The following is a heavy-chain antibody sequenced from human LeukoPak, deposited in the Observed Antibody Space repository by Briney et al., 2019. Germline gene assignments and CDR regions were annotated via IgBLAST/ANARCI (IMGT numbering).Heavy chain of an antibody. V-gene: IGHV3-30*18. CDR3: AKLHDSSGYYYGLPSFDY. CDR1: GFTFSSYG. Sequence: GGSPRLSCAASGFTFSSYGMHWVRQAPGKGLEWVAVISYDGSNKYYADSVKGRFTISRDNSKNTLYLQMNSLRAEDTAVYYCAKLHDSSGYYYGLPSFDYWGQGTLVTVSS. CDR2: ISYDGSNK. J-gene: IGHJ4*02. D-gene: IGHD3-22*01.